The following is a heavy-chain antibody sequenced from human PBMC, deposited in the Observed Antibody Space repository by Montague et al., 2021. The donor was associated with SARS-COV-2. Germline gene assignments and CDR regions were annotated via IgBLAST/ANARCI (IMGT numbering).Heavy chain of an antibody. J-gene: IGHJ4*01. CDR1: GFTFSDYA. Sequence: SLRLSCAASGFTFSDYAMHWVRQAPGKGLEWVAILSYDGSNKYYTDSVKGRFTISRDNSKNTLYLQMNSLSADDTAVYYCARDKYYSVTTSGGFWGHGTLVTVSS. CDR2: LSYDGSNK. V-gene: IGHV3-30-3*01. D-gene: IGHD3-10*02. CDR3: ARDKYYSVTTSGGF.